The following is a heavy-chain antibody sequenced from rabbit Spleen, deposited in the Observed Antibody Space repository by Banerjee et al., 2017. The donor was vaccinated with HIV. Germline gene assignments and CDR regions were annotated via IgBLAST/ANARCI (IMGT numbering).Heavy chain of an antibody. CDR3: ARDTGTSFSSYGMDL. J-gene: IGHJ6*01. CDR2: IRSGGSGTT. CDR1: GFSFSSTYW. D-gene: IGHD7-1*01. V-gene: IGHV1S45*01. Sequence: QEQLEESGGDLVKPEGSLTLTCTASGFSFSSTYWIFWVRQAPGKGLEWIGCIRSGGSGTTYSATWAKGRFTVSKASSPTVTLQMTSLTAADTATYFCARDTGTSFSSYGMDLWGPGTLVTVS.